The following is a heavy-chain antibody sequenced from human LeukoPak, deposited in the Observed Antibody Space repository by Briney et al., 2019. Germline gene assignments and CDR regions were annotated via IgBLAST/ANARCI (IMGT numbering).Heavy chain of an antibody. D-gene: IGHD3-16*02. J-gene: IGHJ4*02. Sequence: SETLSLTCTVSNYSISTDYYWGWIRQPPGQGLEWIGTMYHSGSTYYNPSLKSRVTISVDTSKNQFSLKLSSVTAADTAVYYCARYDVWGSYRAFDYWGQGTLVTVSS. V-gene: IGHV4-38-2*02. CDR2: MYHSGST. CDR3: ARYDVWGSYRAFDY. CDR1: NYSISTDYY.